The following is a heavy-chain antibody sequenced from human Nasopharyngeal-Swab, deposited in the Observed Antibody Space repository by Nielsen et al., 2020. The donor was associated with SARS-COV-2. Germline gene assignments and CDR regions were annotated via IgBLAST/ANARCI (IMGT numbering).Heavy chain of an antibody. Sequence: GESLKISCAASGFTFISYAMSWVRQAPGKGLEWVSAISGSGGSTYYADSVKGRFTISRDNSKNTLYLQMNSLRAEDTAVYYCARVRGYSYAFDYWGQGTLVTVSS. D-gene: IGHD5-18*01. CDR1: GFTFISYA. V-gene: IGHV3-23*01. CDR3: ARVRGYSYAFDY. J-gene: IGHJ4*02. CDR2: ISGSGGST.